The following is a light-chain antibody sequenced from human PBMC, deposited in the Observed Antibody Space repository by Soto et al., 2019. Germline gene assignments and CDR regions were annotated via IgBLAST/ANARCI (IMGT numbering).Light chain of an antibody. CDR2: KAS. J-gene: IGKJ3*01. CDR3: QQYNSFSAT. CDR1: QSISTW. V-gene: IGKV1-5*03. Sequence: DIQMTQSPSTLSASVGDRVTITCRASQSISTWLAWYQQKPGKAPNLLIYKASSLESGVPSRFSGSGSGTEFTLTISRLQPDDFATYYCQQYNSFSATFGPGTKVDIK.